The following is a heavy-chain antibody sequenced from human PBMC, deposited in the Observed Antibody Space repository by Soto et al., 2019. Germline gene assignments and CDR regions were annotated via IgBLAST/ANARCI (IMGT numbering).Heavy chain of an antibody. Sequence: SETLSLTCAVSGGSISSGDYYWSWIRQPPGKGLEWIGYIYYSGSTYYNPSLKSRVTISVDTSKNQFSLKLTSVTAADTAVYYCARISKGPYYYFDYWGQGTLVTVSS. CDR1: GGSISSGDYY. CDR2: IYYSGST. CDR3: ARISKGPYYYFDY. V-gene: IGHV4-30-4*01. D-gene: IGHD3-3*02. J-gene: IGHJ4*02.